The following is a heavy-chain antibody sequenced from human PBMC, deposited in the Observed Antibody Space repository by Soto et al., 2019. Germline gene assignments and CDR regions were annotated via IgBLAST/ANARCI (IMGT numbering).Heavy chain of an antibody. J-gene: IGHJ1*01. Sequence: QVQLVESGGGGVQPGTSLRLSCVGSGFTFRRYVTHWVRQAPGKGLEWVALTSYDGSNKDYGDSVKGRFPISRDNSRNTVDLQLDSLRREDTALYYCARWGTTGGLDVWGQGTLVSISS. CDR2: TSYDGSNK. V-gene: IGHV3-33*05. CDR1: GFTFRRYV. CDR3: ARWGTTGGLDV. D-gene: IGHD3-16*01.